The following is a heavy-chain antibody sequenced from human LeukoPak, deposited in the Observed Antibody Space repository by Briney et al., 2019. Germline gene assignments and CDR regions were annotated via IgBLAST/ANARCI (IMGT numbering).Heavy chain of an antibody. J-gene: IGHJ5*02. D-gene: IGHD1-26*01. Sequence: PGGSLRLSCAASGFTLWIYSMNCVPRSPGRGREGGSYISRSSSTIYYADSVKGRFTIPRDNAKNSLYLQINSLSAEHTAVYYCARDWEGLLNWFDPWGQGTLVTVSS. CDR3: ARDWEGLLNWFDP. CDR1: GFTLWIYS. V-gene: IGHV3-48*01. CDR2: ISRSSSTI.